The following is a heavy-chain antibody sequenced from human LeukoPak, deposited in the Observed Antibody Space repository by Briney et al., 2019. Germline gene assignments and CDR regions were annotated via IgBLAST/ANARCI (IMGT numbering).Heavy chain of an antibody. D-gene: IGHD2-2*01. CDR1: GFTFSSYS. J-gene: IGHJ6*02. V-gene: IGHV3-21*01. CDR3: ARDAVPAATGTQSYYYYYGMDV. Sequence: GGSLRLSCAASGFTFSSYSMNWVRQAPGKGLEWVSSISSSSSYIYYADSVKGRFTISRDNAKNSLYLQMNSLRAEDTAVYYCARDAVPAATGTQSYYYYYGMDVWGQGTTVTVSS. CDR2: ISSSSSYI.